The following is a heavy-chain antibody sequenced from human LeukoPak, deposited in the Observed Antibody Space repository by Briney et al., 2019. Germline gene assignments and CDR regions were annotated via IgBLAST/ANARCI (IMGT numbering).Heavy chain of an antibody. Sequence: SETLSLTCTVSGGSISSSSYYWGWIRQPPGKGLEWIGSIYYSGSTYYSPSLKSRVTISVDTSKNQFSLKLSSVTAADTAVYYCARVNVGDFWSGYYPITYDYWGQGTLVTVSS. CDR1: GGSISSSSYY. CDR3: ARVNVGDFWSGYYPITYDY. V-gene: IGHV4-39*07. CDR2: IYYSGST. J-gene: IGHJ4*02. D-gene: IGHD3-3*01.